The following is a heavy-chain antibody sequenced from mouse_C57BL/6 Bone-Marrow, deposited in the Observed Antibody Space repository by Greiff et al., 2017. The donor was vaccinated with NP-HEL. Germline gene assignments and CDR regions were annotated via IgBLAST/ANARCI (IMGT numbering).Heavy chain of an antibody. D-gene: IGHD1-1*01. CDR3: ARSTITTVAMDY. J-gene: IGHJ4*01. Sequence: VQLQQSGAELVKPGASVKLSCTASGFNIKDYYMHWVKQRTEQGLEWIGRIDPEDSETKYAPKFQGKATITADTSSNTAYLQLSSLTSEDTAVYYCARSTITTVAMDYWGQGTSVTVSS. V-gene: IGHV14-2*01. CDR1: GFNIKDYY. CDR2: IDPEDSET.